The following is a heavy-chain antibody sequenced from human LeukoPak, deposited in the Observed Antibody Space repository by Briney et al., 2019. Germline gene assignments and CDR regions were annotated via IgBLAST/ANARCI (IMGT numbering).Heavy chain of an antibody. J-gene: IGHJ4*02. CDR1: GFTFTRYT. CDR3: ARDRDPYDSSAYQSDY. CDR2: ITSSSSYI. Sequence: GGSLRLSCAASGFTFTRYTMNWVRQAPGKGLEWVSSITSSSSYIYYADSVKGRFTISRDNAKNSLYLQMNSLRVKDTAVYYCARDRDPYDSSAYQSDYWGQGTLVTVSS. D-gene: IGHD3-22*01. V-gene: IGHV3-21*01.